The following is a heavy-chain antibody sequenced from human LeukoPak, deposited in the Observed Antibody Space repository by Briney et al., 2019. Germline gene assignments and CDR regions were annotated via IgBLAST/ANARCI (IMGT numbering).Heavy chain of an antibody. J-gene: IGHJ4*02. CDR1: GYSFTSYW. V-gene: IGHV5-51*01. D-gene: IGHD6-13*01. Sequence: KVSCKASGYSFTSYWIGWVRQMPGKGLEWMGIIYPGDSDTRYSPSFQGQVTISADKSISTAYLQWSSLRASDTAMYYCARQVAASGTSIGDYWGQGTLVTVSS. CDR3: ARQVAASGTSIGDY. CDR2: IYPGDSDT.